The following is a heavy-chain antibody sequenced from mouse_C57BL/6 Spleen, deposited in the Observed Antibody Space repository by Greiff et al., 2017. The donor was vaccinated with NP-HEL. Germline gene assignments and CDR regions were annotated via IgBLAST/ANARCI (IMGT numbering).Heavy chain of an antibody. Sequence: VQLQQSGAELVRPGASVKLSCKASGYTFTDYYINWVKQRPGQGLEWIARIYPGSGNTYYNEKFKGKATLTAEKSSSTAYMQLSSLTSEDSAVYFCARGDYSNRYWYFDVWGTGTTVTVSS. CDR3: ARGDYSNRYWYFDV. CDR2: IYPGSGNT. V-gene: IGHV1-76*01. D-gene: IGHD2-5*01. J-gene: IGHJ1*03. CDR1: GYTFTDYY.